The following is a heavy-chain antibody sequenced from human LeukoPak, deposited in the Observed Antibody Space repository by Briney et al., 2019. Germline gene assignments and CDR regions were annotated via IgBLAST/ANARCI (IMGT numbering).Heavy chain of an antibody. J-gene: IGHJ4*02. V-gene: IGHV3-15*01. CDR2: IKSKTDGGKT. D-gene: IGHD6-13*01. Sequence: GGSLRLSCAASGFTFSNTWMSWVRQAPGRGLEWVGRIKSKTDGGKTDYAAPVKGRFTISRDDSKNTLYLQMNSLKTEDTAVYYCTTGLRAADTNWGLGNLVTVSS. CDR1: GFTFSNTW. CDR3: TTGLRAADTN.